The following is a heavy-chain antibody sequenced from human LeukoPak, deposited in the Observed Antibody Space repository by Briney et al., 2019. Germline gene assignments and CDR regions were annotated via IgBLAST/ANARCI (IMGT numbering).Heavy chain of an antibody. CDR1: GFTFDGYA. J-gene: IGHJ4*02. D-gene: IGHD6-19*01. CDR2: ISWNSGSI. Sequence: PGGSLRLSCAASGFTFDGYAMHWVRQAPGKGLEWVSGISWNSGSIGYADSVKGRFTISRDNAKNSLYLQMNSLRAEDTALYYCAKAQTGYSSGPDDYWGQGTLVTVSS. CDR3: AKAQTGYSSGPDDY. V-gene: IGHV3-9*01.